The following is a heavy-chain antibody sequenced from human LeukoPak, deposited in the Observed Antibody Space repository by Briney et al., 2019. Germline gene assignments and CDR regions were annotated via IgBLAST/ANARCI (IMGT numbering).Heavy chain of an antibody. CDR2: IYPGDSDT. CDR1: GYSFTSYW. D-gene: IGHD2-2*01. J-gene: IGHJ4*02. Sequence: GESLKISCKGSGYSFTSYWIGWVRQMPGKGLEWMGIIYPGDSDTRYSPSFQGQVTISADKSISTAYLQWSSLKASDTAMYYCARHETTSSVVPAAPDYWGQGALVTVSS. V-gene: IGHV5-51*01. CDR3: ARHETTSSVVPAAPDY.